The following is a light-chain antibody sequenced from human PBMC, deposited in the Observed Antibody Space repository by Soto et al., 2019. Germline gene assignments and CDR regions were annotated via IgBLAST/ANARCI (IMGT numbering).Light chain of an antibody. CDR2: GAS. J-gene: IGKJ3*01. CDR1: QSVNRN. CDR3: QQYDNWPWGPFT. Sequence: EIVMTQSPAILSVSPGERVTLSCRASQSVNRNLAWYQQKPGQAPRLLIYGASSRATGTPDRFSGSASGTDFTLTLTSLQSEDFAVYYCQQYDNWPWGPFTFGPGTRVDAK. V-gene: IGKV3-15*01.